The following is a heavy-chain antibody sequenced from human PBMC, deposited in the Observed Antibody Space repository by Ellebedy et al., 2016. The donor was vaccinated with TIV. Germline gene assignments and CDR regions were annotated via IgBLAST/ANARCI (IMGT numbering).Heavy chain of an antibody. CDR1: GGTFSSYA. Sequence: ASVKVSXKASGGTFSSYAISWVRQDPGQGLEWMGVINPSGGSTNYAQKFQGRVTMTRDTSTSTVYMELSSLRSEDTAVYYCARDYGKFDYWGQGTLVTVSS. D-gene: IGHD3-16*01. J-gene: IGHJ4*02. V-gene: IGHV1-46*01. CDR2: INPSGGST. CDR3: ARDYGKFDY.